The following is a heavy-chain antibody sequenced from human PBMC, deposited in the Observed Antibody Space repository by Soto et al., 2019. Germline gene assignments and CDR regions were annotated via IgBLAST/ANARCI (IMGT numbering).Heavy chain of an antibody. CDR2: IDPSDSYT. D-gene: IGHD6-19*01. CDR3: AREVAVASYYYYGMDV. CDR1: GYSFTSYW. J-gene: IGHJ6*02. V-gene: IGHV5-10-1*01. Sequence: LNISCKGSGYSFTSYWISWVRQMPGKGLEWMGRIDPSDSYTNYSPSFQGHVAISADKSISTAYLQWSSLKASDTAMYYCAREVAVASYYYYGMDVWGQGTTVTVS.